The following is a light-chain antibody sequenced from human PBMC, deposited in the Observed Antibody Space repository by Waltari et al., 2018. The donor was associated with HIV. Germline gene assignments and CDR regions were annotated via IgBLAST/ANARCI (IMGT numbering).Light chain of an antibody. V-gene: IGKV1-5*03. J-gene: IGKJ1*01. CDR1: QSIMQW. CDR2: KAS. Sequence: DIQMTQSPSTLSAFIGDRVTITCRASQSIMQWLAWYQQKPGKEPKRLIYKASVLESGVPARFSGSGSGTDFTLTISSLQPVDSATYYCQQYNRTPGAFGQGTKVEIK. CDR3: QQYNRTPGA.